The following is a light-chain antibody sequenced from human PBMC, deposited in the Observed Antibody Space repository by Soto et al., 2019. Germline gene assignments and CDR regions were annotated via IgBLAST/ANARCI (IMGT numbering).Light chain of an antibody. J-gene: IGKJ2*01. Sequence: DVQMTQSPSTLSASVGDRVTITCRASQNINNWLAWYQQKPGKAPKLLIYGAFNLESGVPSRFSGSGSGTQFTLTINCLQPDDFATYYCHQYDSSSSSFGQGTKLEIK. CDR1: QNINNW. V-gene: IGKV1-5*01. CDR2: GAF. CDR3: HQYDSSSSS.